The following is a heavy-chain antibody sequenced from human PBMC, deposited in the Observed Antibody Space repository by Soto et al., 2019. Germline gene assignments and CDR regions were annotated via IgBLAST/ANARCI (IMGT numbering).Heavy chain of an antibody. CDR1: GFTFSSYW. Sequence: GGSLRLSCAASGFTFSSYWMHWVRQAPGKGLVWVSCINSDGSSTSYADSVKGRFTISRDNAKNTLYLQMNSRIAEDTAVYYCPRGVSGRSFFIFGMDVWGQGTVVTVSS. V-gene: IGHV3-74*01. J-gene: IGHJ6*02. D-gene: IGHD1-26*01. CDR3: PRGVSGRSFFIFGMDV. CDR2: INSDGSST.